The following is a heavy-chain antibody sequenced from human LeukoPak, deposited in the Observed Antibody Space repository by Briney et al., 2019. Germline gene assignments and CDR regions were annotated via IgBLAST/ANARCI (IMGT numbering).Heavy chain of an antibody. Sequence: SETLSLTCTVSGVSISSSTYYWGWVRQPPGKGLEWIGSFYYSGNTYYNPSLKSRITVSADTSKNQFTLKLRSVTAADTAVFYCASLDAGILYFHYWGQGALVTVSS. CDR2: FYYSGNT. CDR3: ASLDAGILYFHY. D-gene: IGHD3-3*01. J-gene: IGHJ4*02. V-gene: IGHV4-39*01. CDR1: GVSISSSTYY.